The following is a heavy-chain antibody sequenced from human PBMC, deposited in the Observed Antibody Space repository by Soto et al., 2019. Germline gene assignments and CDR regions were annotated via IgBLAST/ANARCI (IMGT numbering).Heavy chain of an antibody. J-gene: IGHJ6*02. V-gene: IGHV5-10-1*01. CDR2: IDPSDSYT. D-gene: IGHD2-2*01. CDR1: GYSFTSYW. Sequence: GESLKISCKGSGYSFTSYWISWVRQMPGKGLEWMGRIDPSDSYTNYSPSFQGHVTISADKSISTAYLQWSSLKASDTAMYSCATHVVVVPAAITPGRGMDVWGQGPTVTVSS. CDR3: ATHVVVVPAAITPGRGMDV.